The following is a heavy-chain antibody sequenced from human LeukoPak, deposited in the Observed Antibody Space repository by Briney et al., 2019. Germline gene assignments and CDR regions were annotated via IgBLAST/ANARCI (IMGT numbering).Heavy chain of an antibody. CDR3: AREFFDREGGTTVLDY. Sequence: PGRSLRLSCAASGSTFSSTSMNWVRQAPGKGLEWVSSISIGSSYIYYADSVKGRFTISRDNAKNSLYLQMNSLRAEDTAVYYCAREFFDREGGTTVLDYWGQGTLVTVSS. CDR2: ISIGSSYI. D-gene: IGHD1-26*01. V-gene: IGHV3-21*01. J-gene: IGHJ4*02. CDR1: GSTFSSTS.